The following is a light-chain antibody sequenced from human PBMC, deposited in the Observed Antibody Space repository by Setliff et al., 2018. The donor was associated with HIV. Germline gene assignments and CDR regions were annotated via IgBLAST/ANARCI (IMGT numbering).Light chain of an antibody. CDR1: SNDVGRYDL. Sequence: QSALTQPASVSGSPGQSITISCTGTSNDVGRYDLVSWYQQHTARAPKLISYQATRRPSGVSNRFSGSKSGNVASLTISVLQAEDEADYYCCSNTGSNTVVFGTGTKVTVL. CDR3: CSNTGSNTVV. J-gene: IGLJ1*01. CDR2: QAT. V-gene: IGLV2-14*02.